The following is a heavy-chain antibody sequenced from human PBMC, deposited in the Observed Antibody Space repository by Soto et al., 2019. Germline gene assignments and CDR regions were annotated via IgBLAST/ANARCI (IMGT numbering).Heavy chain of an antibody. CDR1: GYSISIGYY. V-gene: IGHV4-38-2*01. CDR3: ARGRPRNKSWFDP. J-gene: IGHJ5*02. CDR2: IYHSGTT. Sequence: PSETLSLTCAVSGYSISIGYYWGCIRQPPGKGLEWIGCIYHSGTTYYNPSLKSRVTISLDTSKNQFSLNLRSVTAADTAVYYCARGRPRNKSWFDPWGQGTQVTVSS.